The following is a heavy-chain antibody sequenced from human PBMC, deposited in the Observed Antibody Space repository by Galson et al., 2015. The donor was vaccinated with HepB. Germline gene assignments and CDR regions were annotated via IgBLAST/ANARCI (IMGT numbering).Heavy chain of an antibody. J-gene: IGHJ3*02. CDR2: IRKDGTEK. CDR3: VRGGTVTTRVAFDI. CDR1: GLTFRRYW. D-gene: IGHD4-17*01. V-gene: IGHV3-7*03. Sequence: SLRLSCAASGLTFRRYWMSWVRQAPGKGLEWVANIRKDGTEKYYVDSVKGRFTISRDNTANLLSLQMNSLTADDTAVYYCVRGGTVTTRVAFDIWGQGTKVTVSS.